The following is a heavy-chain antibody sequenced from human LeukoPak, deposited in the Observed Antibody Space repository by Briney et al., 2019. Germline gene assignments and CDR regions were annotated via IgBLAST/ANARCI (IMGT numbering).Heavy chain of an antibody. CDR2: IYYSGST. D-gene: IGHD2-2*01. V-gene: IGHV4-59*01. CDR3: ARVVVVPAAIGGWFDP. Sequence: SSETLSLTCTVSGGSISSYYWSWIRQPPGKGLEWIGYIYYSGSTNYNPSLKSRVTILVDTSKNQFSLKLSSVTAADTAVYYCARVVVVPAAIGGWFDPWGQGTLVTVSS. J-gene: IGHJ5*02. CDR1: GGSISSYY.